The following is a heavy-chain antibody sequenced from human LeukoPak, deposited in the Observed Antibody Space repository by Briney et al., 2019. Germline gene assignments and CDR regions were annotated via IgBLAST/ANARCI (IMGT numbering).Heavy chain of an antibody. CDR2: ISYDGSNK. V-gene: IGHV3-30*18. J-gene: IGHJ4*02. Sequence: PGGSLRLSCAASGFTFSSYGMHWVRQAPGKGLEWVAVISYDGSNKYYADSVKGRFTISRDNPKNTLYLQMNSLRAEDTAVYYCAKDARLAGYSYGEVDYWGQGTLVTVSS. D-gene: IGHD5-18*01. CDR1: GFTFSSYG. CDR3: AKDARLAGYSYGEVDY.